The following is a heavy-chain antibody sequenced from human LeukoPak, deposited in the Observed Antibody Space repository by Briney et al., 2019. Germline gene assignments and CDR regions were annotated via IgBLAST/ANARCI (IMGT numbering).Heavy chain of an antibody. J-gene: IGHJ5*02. CDR1: GFTFSSYT. CDR2: ITTSDGNT. Sequence: GRSLRLSCAASGFTFSSYTMSWVRQAPGKGLEWVSTITTSDGNTCYADSVKGRFTISRDNSKNTLYLQMNSLRAEDTAVYYCARDLASKGNYYGSGSLQFDPWGQGTLVTVSS. D-gene: IGHD3-10*01. CDR3: ARDLASKGNYYGSGSLQFDP. V-gene: IGHV3-23*01.